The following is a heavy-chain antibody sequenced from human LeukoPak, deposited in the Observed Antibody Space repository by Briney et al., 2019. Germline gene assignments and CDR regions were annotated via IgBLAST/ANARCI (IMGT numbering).Heavy chain of an antibody. Sequence: SETLSLTCTVSGGSISSSSYYRGWIRQPPGKGLEWIGSIYYSGSTYYNPSLKSRVTISVDTSKNQFSLKLSSVTAADTAVYYCARDRGTSGWYKGNAFDIWGQGTMVTVSS. D-gene: IGHD6-19*01. V-gene: IGHV4-39*07. CDR3: ARDRGTSGWYKGNAFDI. J-gene: IGHJ3*02. CDR2: IYYSGST. CDR1: GGSISSSSYY.